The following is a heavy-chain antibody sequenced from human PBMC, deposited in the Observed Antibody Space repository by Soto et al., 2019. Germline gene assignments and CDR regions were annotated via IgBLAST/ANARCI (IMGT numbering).Heavy chain of an antibody. CDR3: ARRNIVVVPAAIGWFAP. J-gene: IGHJ5*02. CDR2: INHSGST. CDR1: GGSFSGYY. V-gene: IGHV4-34*01. Sequence: SETLSLTCAVYGGSFSGYYWSWIRQPPGKGLEWIGEINHSGSTNYNPSLKSRVTISVDTSKNQFSLKLSSVTAADTAVYYCARRNIVVVPAAIGWFAPWGQGTLVTVSS. D-gene: IGHD2-2*01.